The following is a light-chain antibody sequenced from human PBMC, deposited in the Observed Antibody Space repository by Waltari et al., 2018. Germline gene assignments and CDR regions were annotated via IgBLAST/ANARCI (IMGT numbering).Light chain of an antibody. CDR2: WAL. J-gene: IGKJ4*01. CDR1: QSVLSSSNNKNY. Sequence: DIVMTQSPDSLAVSLGERATIDCKSSQSVLSSSNNKNYLAWYQQKPRQPPNLLISWALTRESGVPDRFSGSGSGTDFTLTISSLQAEDVAVYYCQQYYSTPLTFGGGTKVEIK. V-gene: IGKV4-1*01. CDR3: QQYYSTPLT.